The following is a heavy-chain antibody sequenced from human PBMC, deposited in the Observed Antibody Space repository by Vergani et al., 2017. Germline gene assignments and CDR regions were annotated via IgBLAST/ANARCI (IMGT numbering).Heavy chain of an antibody. CDR2: IYTSGST. CDR1: GGSISSYY. V-gene: IGHV4-4*07. Sequence: QVQLQESGPGLVKPSETLSLTCTVSGGSISSYYWSWIRQPAGKGLEWIGRIYTSGSTNYNPSLKSRVTISVDTSKNQFSLKLTTVTAAETAVYYCARDLDIEVVPGARGGANWFDPWGQGTLVTVSS. D-gene: IGHD2-2*01. J-gene: IGHJ5*02. CDR3: ARDLDIEVVPGARGGANWFDP.